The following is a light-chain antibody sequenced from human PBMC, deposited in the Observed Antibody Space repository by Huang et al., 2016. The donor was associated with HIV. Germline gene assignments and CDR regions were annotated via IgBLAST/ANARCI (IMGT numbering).Light chain of an antibody. J-gene: IGKJ3*01. CDR1: QGISSY. CDR3: QQLNSYPEGFT. V-gene: IGKV1-9*01. CDR2: AAS. Sequence: IQLTQSPSSLSASVGDRVTITCRASQGISSYLAWYQQKPGKAPKLLIYAASTLQSGVPSRFSGSGSGTDFTLTISSLQSEDFATYYCQQLNSYPEGFTFGPGTKVDIK.